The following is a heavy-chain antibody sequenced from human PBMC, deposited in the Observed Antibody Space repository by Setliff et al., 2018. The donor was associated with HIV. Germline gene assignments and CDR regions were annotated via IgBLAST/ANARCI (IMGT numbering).Heavy chain of an antibody. D-gene: IGHD3-3*01. J-gene: IGHJ4*02. CDR1: GYTFTAYY. Sequence: ASVKVSCKTSGYTFTAYYIHWVRQAPGQGLGWMGRIIPNSGGTNYAQKFQGRVTMTTDTSARTGYMELRNLRSDDTAVYYCARYNFWSGYESDYWGQGTLVTVSS. CDR2: IIPNSGGT. CDR3: ARYNFWSGYESDY. V-gene: IGHV1-2*06.